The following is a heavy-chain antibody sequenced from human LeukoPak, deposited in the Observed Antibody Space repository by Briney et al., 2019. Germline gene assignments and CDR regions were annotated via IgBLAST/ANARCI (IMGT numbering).Heavy chain of an antibody. J-gene: IGHJ5*02. CDR2: IYYSGST. Sequence: PSQTLSLTCTVSGDSISSGRYYWSWIRQHPGKGLEWIGYIYYSGSTYYNPSLKSRVTISVDTSKNHFSLKLSSVTAADTAVYYCARGLAAAVNGGNWFDPWGQGILVTVSS. D-gene: IGHD6-13*01. CDR3: ARGLAAAVNGGNWFDP. V-gene: IGHV4-31*03. CDR1: GDSISSGRYY.